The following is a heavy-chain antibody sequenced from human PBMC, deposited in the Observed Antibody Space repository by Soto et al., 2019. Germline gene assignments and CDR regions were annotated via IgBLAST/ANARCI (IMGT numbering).Heavy chain of an antibody. CDR2: ISYDGSNK. J-gene: IGHJ4*02. V-gene: IGHV3-30*18. D-gene: IGHD1-7*01. CDR1: GFTFSSYG. CDR3: AKAPSRWNYNIIYFDY. Sequence: SLRLSCAASGFTFSSYGMHWVRQAPGKGLEWVAVISYDGSNKYYADSVKGRFTISRDNSKNTLYLQMNSLRAEDTAVYYCAKAPSRWNYNIIYFDYWGQGTLVTVSS.